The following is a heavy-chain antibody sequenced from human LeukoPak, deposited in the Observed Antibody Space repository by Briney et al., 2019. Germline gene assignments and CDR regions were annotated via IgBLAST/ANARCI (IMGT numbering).Heavy chain of an antibody. CDR1: GFTFSSYA. Sequence: GGSLRLSCAASGFTFSSYAMSWVRQAPGKGLEWVSAISGSGGSTYYADSVKGRFTISRDNSKNTLYLQMNSLRAEDTAVYYCARVTKWELIPDYWGQGTLVTVSS. CDR3: ARVTKWELIPDY. CDR2: ISGSGGST. J-gene: IGHJ4*02. V-gene: IGHV3-23*01. D-gene: IGHD1-26*01.